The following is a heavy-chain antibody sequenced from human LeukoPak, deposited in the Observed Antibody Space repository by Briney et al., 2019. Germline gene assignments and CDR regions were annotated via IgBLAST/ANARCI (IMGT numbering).Heavy chain of an antibody. CDR2: IYYRGST. Sequence: SDTLPLICTFPGGSLISYHCSWIRQPPRKALESIGYIYYRGSTNYNPSLKSRVTISVDTSKNQFSLKLSSVTAADTAVYYCAREYCSGGSCYPDYWGQGTLVTVSS. V-gene: IGHV4-59*13. D-gene: IGHD2-15*01. J-gene: IGHJ4*02. CDR1: GGSLISYH. CDR3: AREYCSGGSCYPDY.